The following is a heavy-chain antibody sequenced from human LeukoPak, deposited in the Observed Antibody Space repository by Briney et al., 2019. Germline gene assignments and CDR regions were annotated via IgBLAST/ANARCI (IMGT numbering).Heavy chain of an antibody. D-gene: IGHD3-10*01. V-gene: IGHV3-7*01. CDR2: IKQDGSEK. CDR3: ARDSITMVRGVTHYYMDV. Sequence: GGSLRLFCAASGFTFSSHWMSWVRQAPGKGLEWVANIKQDGSEKYYVDSVKGRFTISRDNAKNSLYLQMNSLRAEDTAVYYCARDSITMVRGVTHYYMDVWGKGTTVTVSS. J-gene: IGHJ6*03. CDR1: GFTFSSHW.